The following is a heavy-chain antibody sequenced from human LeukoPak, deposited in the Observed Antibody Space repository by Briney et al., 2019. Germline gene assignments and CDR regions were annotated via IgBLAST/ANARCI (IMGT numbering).Heavy chain of an antibody. J-gene: IGHJ4*02. CDR3: AKDSNPLAVSGFDY. D-gene: IGHD6-19*01. CDR1: GFTFSSYA. CDR2: ISGSGVST. V-gene: IGHV3-23*01. Sequence: GGSLRLSCTASGFTFSSYAMSWVRQAPGKGLEWVSGISGSGVSTYYTDSVKGRFSISSDNSKNTLYLQMNSLRAEDTAIYYCAKDSNPLAVSGFDYRGQGTLVTVSS.